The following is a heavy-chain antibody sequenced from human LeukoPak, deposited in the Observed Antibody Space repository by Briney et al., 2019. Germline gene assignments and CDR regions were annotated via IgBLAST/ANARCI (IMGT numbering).Heavy chain of an antibody. Sequence: SVKVSCKASGYTFSNYGISWVRQAPGQGLEWMGWISAHEGNTHYAQKFQGRVTMTTDTSTTTVHMELRSLTSDDTALYYCARDVGWIVQPTKLDKWGQGTRVTVSS. D-gene: IGHD5-12*01. CDR2: ISAHEGNT. CDR3: ARDVGWIVQPTKLDK. CDR1: GYTFSNYG. V-gene: IGHV1-18*01. J-gene: IGHJ4*02.